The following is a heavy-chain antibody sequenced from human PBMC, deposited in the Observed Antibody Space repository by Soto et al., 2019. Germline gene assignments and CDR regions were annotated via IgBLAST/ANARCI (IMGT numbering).Heavy chain of an antibody. CDR2: IKQDGGEK. J-gene: IGHJ6*02. CDR3: ARDMDCSSTSCYTELYYYYYGMDV. V-gene: IGHV3-7*03. D-gene: IGHD2-2*02. CDR1: GFTFSSYW. Sequence: GGSLRLSCAASGFTFSSYWMSWVRQAPGKGLEWVANIKQDGGEKYYVDSAKGRFTISRDNAKNSLYLQMNSLRAEDTAVYYCARDMDCSSTSCYTELYYYYYGMDVWGQGTTVTVSS.